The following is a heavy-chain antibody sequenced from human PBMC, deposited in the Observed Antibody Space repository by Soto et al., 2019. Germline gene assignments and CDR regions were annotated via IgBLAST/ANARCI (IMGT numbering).Heavy chain of an antibody. CDR3: ARGFPTMTYYGEYYFDY. J-gene: IGHJ4*02. CDR1: GFTVSDSY. V-gene: IGHV3-53*01. CDR2: ISSGGTI. Sequence: GSLRLSCAASGFTVSDSYMSWVRQAPGKGLEWVSVISSGGTIYYAESVKGRFTISRDNSRNTLYLQMKSLRAADTAVYYCARGFPTMTYYGEYYFDYGGLGTLVTVSS. D-gene: IGHD3-10*01.